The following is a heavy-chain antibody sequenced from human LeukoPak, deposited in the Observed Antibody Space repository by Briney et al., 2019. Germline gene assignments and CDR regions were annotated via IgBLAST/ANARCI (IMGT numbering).Heavy chain of an antibody. CDR3: ARRAGAYSHPYDY. CDR1: GFTFSSCA. D-gene: IGHD4/OR15-4a*01. Sequence: GGSLRLSCAASGFTFSSCAMSWVRQAPGKGLEWVSSISGSSYYIYYAESVKGRFTLSRDNTKNSLYLQMNSLRAEDTAVYYCARRAGAYSHPYDYWGQGTLVTVSS. V-gene: IGHV3-21*01. CDR2: ISGSSYYI. J-gene: IGHJ4*02.